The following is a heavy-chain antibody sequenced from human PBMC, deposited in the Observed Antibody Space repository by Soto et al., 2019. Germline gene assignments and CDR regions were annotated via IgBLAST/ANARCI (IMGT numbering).Heavy chain of an antibody. J-gene: IGHJ6*02. V-gene: IGHV3-15*01. CDR2: IKTRTDGGTT. CDR1: GFTFSNAW. D-gene: IGHD3-9*01. Sequence: GGSLRLSCAASGFTFSNAWMSWVRQAPGKGLEWVGRIKTRTDGGTTDYAAPVKGRFTISRDDSKNTLFLQMNSLKTEDTAVYYCAKELRYFDWISYIPSGYYHYGMDVWGQGTTVTVSS. CDR3: AKELRYFDWISYIPSGYYHYGMDV.